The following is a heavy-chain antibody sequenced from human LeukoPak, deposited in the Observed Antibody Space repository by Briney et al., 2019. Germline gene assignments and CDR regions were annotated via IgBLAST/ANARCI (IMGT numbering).Heavy chain of an antibody. D-gene: IGHD5-18*01. CDR1: GYTFTGYY. CDR2: INPNSGGT. Sequence: PEASVKVSCKASGYTFTGYYMHWVRQAPGQGLEWMGRINPNSGGTNYAQTFQGRVTMTRDTSISTAYMELSRLRSDDTAVYYCARVVSSYGSSPIDYWGQGTLVTVSS. J-gene: IGHJ4*02. CDR3: ARVVSSYGSSPIDY. V-gene: IGHV1-2*06.